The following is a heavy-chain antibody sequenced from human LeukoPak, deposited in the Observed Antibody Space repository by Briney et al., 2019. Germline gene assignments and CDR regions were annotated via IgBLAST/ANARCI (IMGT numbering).Heavy chain of an antibody. J-gene: IGHJ3*02. V-gene: IGHV3-23*01. D-gene: IGHD6-13*01. CDR2: ISGSGYT. CDR1: GFTVSNNG. CDR3: AKQFWAAAVVSAFDI. Sequence: QPGGSLRLSCAASGFTVSNNGLSWFRQAPGKGLEWVSDISGSGYTYYAESVKGRFTISRDNSKNTLYLQMNSLRAEDTAVYYCAKQFWAAAVVSAFDIWGQGTMVTVSS.